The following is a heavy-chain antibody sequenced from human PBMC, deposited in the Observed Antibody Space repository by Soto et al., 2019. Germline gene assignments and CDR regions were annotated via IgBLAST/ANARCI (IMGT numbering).Heavy chain of an antibody. CDR1: GFTFSHAW. J-gene: IGHJ6*02. Sequence: EVQLVESGGGLIKPGGSLRLSCAASGFTFSHAWMNWVRQAPGKGLEWVGLIKTRTDGETTHYAAPVTGRFTISRDDSKNTLYLQMDRLKTEDTGLYFCATHSEFFHCGRTNCYLNYGMDVWGQGTTVTVSS. V-gene: IGHV3-15*07. CDR3: ATHSEFFHCGRTNCYLNYGMDV. CDR2: IKTRTDGETT. D-gene: IGHD2-2*01.